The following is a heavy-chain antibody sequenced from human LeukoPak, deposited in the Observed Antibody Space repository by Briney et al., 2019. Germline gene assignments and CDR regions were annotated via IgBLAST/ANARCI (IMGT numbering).Heavy chain of an antibody. CDR3: ARFIAVAGKGNWFDP. CDR1: GYSFTSYW. D-gene: IGHD6-19*01. CDR2: IYPGDSDT. Sequence: GESLQISCKGSGYSFTSYWIGWVRQMPGKGLEWMGIIYPGDSDTRYSPSFQGQVTISADKSISTAYLQWSSLKASDTAMYYCARFIAVAGKGNWFDPWGQGTLVTVSS. J-gene: IGHJ5*02. V-gene: IGHV5-51*01.